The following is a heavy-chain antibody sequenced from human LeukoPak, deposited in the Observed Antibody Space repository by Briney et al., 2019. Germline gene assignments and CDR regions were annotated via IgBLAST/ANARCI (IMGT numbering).Heavy chain of an antibody. CDR3: ARGPAATSGNYYVGDY. CDR2: INSYGRST. V-gene: IGHV3-74*01. Sequence: GSLRLSCAASGFTFSSYWMHWVRQAPGNVLLWVARINSYGRSTSYADSVKGRFNISRDNAKNLLYLQMNTLGAEATAVYYCARGPAATSGNYYVGDYWGQGTLVTVSS. J-gene: IGHJ4*02. D-gene: IGHD1-26*01. CDR1: GFTFSSYW.